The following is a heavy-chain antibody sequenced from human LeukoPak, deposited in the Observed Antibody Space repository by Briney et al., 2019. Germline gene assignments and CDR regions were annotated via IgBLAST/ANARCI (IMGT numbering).Heavy chain of an antibody. CDR3: AKKELDYYGSGSYYSGFDY. CDR1: GITFSSYA. D-gene: IGHD3-10*01. CDR2: ISGSGGST. Sequence: PGGSLSPSCAASGITFSSYAMSWVGKAPGKGLEWVSAISGSGGSTYYADSVKGRFTISRDNSKNTLYLQMNSLRAEDTAVYYCAKKELDYYGSGSYYSGFDYWGQGTLVTVSS. V-gene: IGHV3-23*01. J-gene: IGHJ4*02.